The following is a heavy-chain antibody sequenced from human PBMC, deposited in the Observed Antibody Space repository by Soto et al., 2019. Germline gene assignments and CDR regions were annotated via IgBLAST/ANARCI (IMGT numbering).Heavy chain of an antibody. Sequence: GGSLRLSCAASGFTFSSYSMNWVRQAPGKGLEWVSYISSSSSTIYYADSVKGRFTISRDNAKNSLYLQMNSLRAEDTAVYYCACLGRFYYYYMDVWGKGTTVTVSS. CDR1: GFTFSSYS. J-gene: IGHJ6*03. CDR3: ACLGRFYYYYMDV. D-gene: IGHD3-16*01. V-gene: IGHV3-48*01. CDR2: ISSSSSTI.